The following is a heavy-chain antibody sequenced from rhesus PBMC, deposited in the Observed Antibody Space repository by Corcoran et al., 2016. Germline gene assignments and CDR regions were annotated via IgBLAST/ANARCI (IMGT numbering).Heavy chain of an antibody. J-gene: IGHJ4*01. Sequence: EVQLVEDGGGLVKPGGYLRLSWAVSGFTVNTYGFHWVRQVPGKGLDWVSVISSSGSKKYYADSVKDRFTISRDNSKNVLYLQMNNLKLDDTAVYYCTTFHYWGRGVLVTVSS. CDR1: GFTVNTYG. CDR3: TTFHY. D-gene: IGHD1-20*01. CDR2: ISSSGSKK. V-gene: IGHV3-54*02.